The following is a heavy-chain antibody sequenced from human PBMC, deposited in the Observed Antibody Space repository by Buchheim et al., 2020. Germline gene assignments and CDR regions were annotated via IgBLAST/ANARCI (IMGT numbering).Heavy chain of an antibody. Sequence: QLLLRESGPGLVKPSETLSLTCSVSDGSISSSDYYWGWIRQPPGKGLEWIGSIYNSGRTHYHPSLESRVSISVDTSKHPFSLKLTFVTAADTAVYYCARGFFYHSTDDFWGQG. J-gene: IGHJ4*02. D-gene: IGHD2-8*02. V-gene: IGHV4-39*07. CDR3: ARGFFYHSTDDF. CDR2: IYNSGRT. CDR1: DGSISSSDYY.